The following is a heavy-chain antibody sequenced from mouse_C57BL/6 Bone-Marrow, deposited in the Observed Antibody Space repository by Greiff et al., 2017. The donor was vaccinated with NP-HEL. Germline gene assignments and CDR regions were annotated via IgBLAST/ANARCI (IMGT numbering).Heavy chain of an antibody. CDR2: IDPSDSYT. Sequence: QVQLKQPGAELVMPGASVKLSCKASGYTFTSYWMHWVKQRPGQGLEWIGEIDPSDSYTNYNQKFKGKSTLTVDKSSSTAYMQLSSLTSEDSAVYYCARARYAMDYWGQGTSVTVSS. CDR3: ARARYAMDY. CDR1: GYTFTSYW. V-gene: IGHV1-69*01. J-gene: IGHJ4*01.